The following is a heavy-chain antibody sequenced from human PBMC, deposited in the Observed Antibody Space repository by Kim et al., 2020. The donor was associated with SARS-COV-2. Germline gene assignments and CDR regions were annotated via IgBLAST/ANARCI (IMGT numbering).Heavy chain of an antibody. CDR3: ANGGSSSSWAHLY. V-gene: IGHV3-33*06. J-gene: IGHJ4*02. Sequence: GGSLRLSCAASGFTFSSYGMHWVRQAPGKGLEWVAVIWYDGSKKYYVDSVKGRFTISRDNSKNTLYLRMNSLRAEDTAVYYCANGGSSSSWAHLYWGQGTLVIVSS. CDR2: IWYDGSKK. D-gene: IGHD2-2*01. CDR1: GFTFSSYG.